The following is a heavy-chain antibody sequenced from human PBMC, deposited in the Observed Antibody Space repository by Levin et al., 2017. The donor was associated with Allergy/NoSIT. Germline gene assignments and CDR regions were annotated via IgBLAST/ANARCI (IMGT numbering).Heavy chain of an antibody. CDR2: ISYDGSNK. Sequence: PGESLKISCAASGFTFSSYAMHWVRQAPGKGLEWVAVISYDGSNKYYADSVKGRFTISRDNSKNTLYLQMNSLRAEDTAVYYCARDETYYYYYYMDVWGKGTTVTVSS. J-gene: IGHJ6*03. CDR3: ARDETYYYYYYMDV. V-gene: IGHV3-30-3*01. CDR1: GFTFSSYA.